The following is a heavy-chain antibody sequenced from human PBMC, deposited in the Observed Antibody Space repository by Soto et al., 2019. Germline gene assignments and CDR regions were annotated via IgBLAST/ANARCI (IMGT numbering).Heavy chain of an antibody. J-gene: IGHJ3*02. Sequence: GGSLRLSCAASGFTFSSYVMHWVRQAPGKGLEWVAVISYDGNDKYYADSVKGRFTISRDNAKNSLYLQMNSLRAEDTAVHYCAKGDSSGYYDIFDIWGQGTKVTVSS. CDR1: GFTFSSYV. D-gene: IGHD3-22*01. CDR3: AKGDSSGYYDIFDI. CDR2: ISYDGNDK. V-gene: IGHV3-30*18.